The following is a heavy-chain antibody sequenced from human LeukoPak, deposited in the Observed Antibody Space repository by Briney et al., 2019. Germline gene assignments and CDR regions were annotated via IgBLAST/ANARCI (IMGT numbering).Heavy chain of an antibody. CDR1: GFTFSSYG. J-gene: IGHJ6*02. D-gene: IGHD6-6*01. CDR2: IWYDGSNE. CDR3: ARYSSSSNYYFGMDV. V-gene: IGHV3-33*01. Sequence: GRSLRLSCAASGFTFSSYGIHWVRQAPGKGLEWVAVIWYDGSNEYYADSVKGRFTISRDNSKNTLYLQMSSLRAEDTAVYFCARYSSSSNYYFGMDVWGQGTTVTVSS.